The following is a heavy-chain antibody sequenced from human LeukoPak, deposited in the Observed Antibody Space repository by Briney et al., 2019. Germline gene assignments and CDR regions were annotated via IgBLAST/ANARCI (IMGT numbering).Heavy chain of an antibody. CDR1: DYSISSGYC. D-gene: IGHD3-22*01. V-gene: IGHV4-38-2*01. CDR3: ARVQGHSYDSNGYYRYFDY. CDR2: IYHSGST. J-gene: IGHJ4*02. Sequence: PSETLSLTCAVSDYSISSGYCWCWIRQSPGKGLEWIGSIYHSGSTYYNPSLKSRVTISVDTSKNEFSLKLSSVTAADTAVYFCARVQGHSYDSNGYYRYFDYWGQGTLVTVSS.